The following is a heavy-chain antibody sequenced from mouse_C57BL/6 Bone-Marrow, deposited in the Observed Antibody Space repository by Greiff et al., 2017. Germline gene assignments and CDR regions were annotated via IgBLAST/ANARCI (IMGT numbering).Heavy chain of an antibody. J-gene: IGHJ2*01. CDR1: GYAFSSSW. CDR3: ARDSNFFFDY. CDR2: IYPGDGDT. D-gene: IGHD2-5*01. Sequence: VQLVESGPELVKPGASVKISCKASGYAFSSSWMNWVKQRPGKGLEWIGRIYPGDGDTNYNGKFKGKATLTADKSSSPAYMQRSSLTSEDSAVYFCARDSNFFFDYWGQGTTLTVSS. V-gene: IGHV1-82*01.